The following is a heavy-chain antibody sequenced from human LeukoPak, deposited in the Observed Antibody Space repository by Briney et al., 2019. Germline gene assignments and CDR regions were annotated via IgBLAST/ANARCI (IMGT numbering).Heavy chain of an antibody. J-gene: IGHJ5*02. CDR1: GGSISSSAYH. CDR2: MYYGGST. Sequence: SSETLSLTCTVSGGSISSSAYHWGWIRQPPGKGLEWTGTMYYGGSTYFNPSLRSRVTISADTSKNQFSLKLSSVTAADTAVYYCARHLDYSSSLVWFDPWGQGTLVTVSS. V-gene: IGHV4-39*01. CDR3: ARHLDYSSSLVWFDP. D-gene: IGHD6-6*01.